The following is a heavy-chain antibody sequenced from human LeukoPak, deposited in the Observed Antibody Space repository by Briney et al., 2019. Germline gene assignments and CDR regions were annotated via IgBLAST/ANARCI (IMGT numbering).Heavy chain of an antibody. D-gene: IGHD2-21*01. J-gene: IGHJ4*02. CDR1: GGTFSSCA. V-gene: IGHV1-69*01. Sequence: SVKVSCKASGGTFSSCAINWVRQAPGQGLEWMGGIIPIFGTANYAQKFQGRVTITADESTSTAYMELSSLRSEDTAVYYCARGPQGYSVDYWGQGTLVTVSS. CDR2: IIPIFGTA. CDR3: ARGPQGYSVDY.